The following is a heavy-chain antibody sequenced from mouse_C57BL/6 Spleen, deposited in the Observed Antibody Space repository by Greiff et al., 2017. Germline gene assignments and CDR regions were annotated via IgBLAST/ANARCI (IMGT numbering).Heavy chain of an antibody. Sequence: QVQLQQPGAELVRPGSSVKLSCKASGYTFTSYWMDWVKQRPGQGLEWIGNIYPSDSETHYNQKFKDKATLTVDKSSSTAYMQLSSLTSEDSAVYYCARTAGTMYAMDYWGQGTSVTVSS. V-gene: IGHV1-61*01. CDR1: GYTFTSYW. D-gene: IGHD4-1*01. J-gene: IGHJ4*01. CDR2: IYPSDSET. CDR3: ARTAGTMYAMDY.